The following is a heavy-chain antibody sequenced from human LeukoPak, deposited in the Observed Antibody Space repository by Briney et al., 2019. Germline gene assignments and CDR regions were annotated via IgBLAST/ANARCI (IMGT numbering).Heavy chain of an antibody. D-gene: IGHD3-16*01. CDR3: AKDWGSAFDY. CDR1: GFTFRSYA. J-gene: IGHJ4*02. Sequence: GGSLRLSCATSGFTFRSYAMIWVRQAPERGLQWVSGISGSGTYYADSVKGRFTISRDNSKNTLYLQMNSLRAEDTAVYYCAKDWGSAFDYWGQGTLVTVSS. V-gene: IGHV3-23*01. CDR2: ISGSGT.